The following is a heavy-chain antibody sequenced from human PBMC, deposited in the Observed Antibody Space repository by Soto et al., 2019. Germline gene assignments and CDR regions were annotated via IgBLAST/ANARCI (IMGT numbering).Heavy chain of an antibody. J-gene: IGHJ6*02. CDR3: ARDPGEDYYDSSGYYYPDYCGMDV. CDR2: ISSSSSYI. Sequence: PGGSLRLSCAASGFTFSSYSMNWVRQAPGKGLEWVSSISSSSSYIYYADSVKGRFTISRDNAKNSLYLQMNSLRAEDTAVYYCARDPGEDYYDSSGYYYPDYCGMDVWGQGTTVTVSS. CDR1: GFTFSSYS. V-gene: IGHV3-21*01. D-gene: IGHD3-22*01.